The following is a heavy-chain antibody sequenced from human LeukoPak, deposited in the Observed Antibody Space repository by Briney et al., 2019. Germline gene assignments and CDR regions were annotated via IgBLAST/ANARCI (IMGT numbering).Heavy chain of an antibody. Sequence: SETLSLTCTVSGGSISSYYWSWIRQPPGKGLEWIGYIYYSGSTNYNPSLKSRVTISVDTSKNQFSLKLSSVTAADTAVYYCARDHSGGYLDYWGQGTLVTVSS. CDR3: ARDHSGGYLDY. D-gene: IGHD3-22*01. J-gene: IGHJ4*02. V-gene: IGHV4-59*12. CDR1: GGSISSYY. CDR2: IYYSGST.